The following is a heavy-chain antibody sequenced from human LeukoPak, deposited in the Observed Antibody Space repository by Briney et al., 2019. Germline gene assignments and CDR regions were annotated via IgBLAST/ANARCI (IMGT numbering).Heavy chain of an antibody. CDR3: ARKYSGYDPHDY. D-gene: IGHD5-12*01. Sequence: PSETLSLTCAGYGGSFSGYYWSWIRQPPGKGLEWIGEINHSGSTNYNPSLKSRVTISVDTSKNQFSLKLSSVTAADTAVYYCARKYSGYDPHDYWGQGTLVTVSS. CDR2: INHSGST. V-gene: IGHV4-34*01. J-gene: IGHJ4*02. CDR1: GGSFSGYY.